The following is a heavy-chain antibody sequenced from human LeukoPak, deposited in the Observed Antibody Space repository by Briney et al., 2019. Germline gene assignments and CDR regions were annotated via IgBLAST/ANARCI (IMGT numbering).Heavy chain of an antibody. Sequence: PGGSLRLSCAASGFTFSNYAMNWVRQAPGKGLEWVSSISSSSSYIYYADSVKGRFTISRDNAKNSLYLQMNSLRAEDTAVYYCARCRGSGSYCLDHWGQGTLVTVSS. J-gene: IGHJ4*02. D-gene: IGHD3-10*01. CDR3: ARCRGSGSYCLDH. CDR1: GFTFSNYA. CDR2: ISSSSSYI. V-gene: IGHV3-21*01.